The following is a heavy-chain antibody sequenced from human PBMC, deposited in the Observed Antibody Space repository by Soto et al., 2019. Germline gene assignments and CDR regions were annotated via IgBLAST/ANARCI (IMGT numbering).Heavy chain of an antibody. V-gene: IGHV3-30-3*01. CDR2: ISYDGSNK. J-gene: IGHJ6*02. D-gene: IGHD2-2*01. CDR1: GFTFSSYA. CDR3: ARVRDQLLFYYYYGMDV. Sequence: QVQLVESGGGVVQPGRSLRLSCAASGFTFSSYAMHWVRQAPGKGLVWVAVISYDGSNKYYADSVKGRFTISRDNSKNTLYLQMNSLRAEDTAVYYCARVRDQLLFYYYYGMDVWGQGTTVTVSS.